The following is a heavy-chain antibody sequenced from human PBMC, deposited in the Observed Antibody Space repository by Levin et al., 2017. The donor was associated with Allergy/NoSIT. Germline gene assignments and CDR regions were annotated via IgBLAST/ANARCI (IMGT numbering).Heavy chain of an antibody. Sequence: RASVKVSCAASGFSFSGYHMNWVRQAPGKGLEWVASISSNSVYIFYADSLKGRFTISRDNAKNSLYLQVNSLRAEDTAVYYCASGGSGWPFDNWGQGTLVTVSS. CDR1: GFSFSGYH. J-gene: IGHJ4*02. CDR3: ASGGSGWPFDN. V-gene: IGHV3-21*01. CDR2: ISSNSVYI. D-gene: IGHD6-19*01.